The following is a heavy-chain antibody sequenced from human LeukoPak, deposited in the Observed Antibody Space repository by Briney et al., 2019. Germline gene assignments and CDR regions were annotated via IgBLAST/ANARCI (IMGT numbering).Heavy chain of an antibody. Sequence: GGSLRLSCTASGFTFGDYAMSWFRQAPGKGLEWVGFIRSKAYGGTTEYAASVNGRFTISRDDSKSIAYLQMNSLKTEDTAVYYCTRVVVVAAAPLEGMDVWGQGTTVTVSS. J-gene: IGHJ6*02. CDR3: TRVVVVAAAPLEGMDV. D-gene: IGHD2-15*01. V-gene: IGHV3-49*03. CDR1: GFTFGDYA. CDR2: IRSKAYGGTT.